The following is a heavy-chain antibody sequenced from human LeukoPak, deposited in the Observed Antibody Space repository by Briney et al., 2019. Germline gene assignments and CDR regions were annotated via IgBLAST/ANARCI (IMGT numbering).Heavy chain of an antibody. J-gene: IGHJ4*02. CDR2: ISGSGGST. Sequence: GGSLRLSCAASGFTFSSYAMSWVRQAPGKGLEWVSAISGSGGSTYYADSVKGRFTISRDNSKNTLYLQMNSLRAEDTAVYYCAKGPRRGYSYGYAPTYYFDYWGQGTLVTVSS. D-gene: IGHD5-18*01. CDR3: AKGPRRGYSYGYAPTYYFDY. V-gene: IGHV3-23*01. CDR1: GFTFSSYA.